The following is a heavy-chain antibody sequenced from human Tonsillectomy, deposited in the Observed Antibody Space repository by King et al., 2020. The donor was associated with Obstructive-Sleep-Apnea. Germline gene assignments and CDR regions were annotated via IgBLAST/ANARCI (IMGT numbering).Heavy chain of an antibody. CDR3: AKDRTGYDYVWGRGAFDI. CDR2: ISWNSGSI. D-gene: IGHD3-16*01. V-gene: IGHV3-9*01. Sequence: QLVQSGGGLVQPSRSLRLSCAASGFTFDDYAMHWVRQAPGKGLEWVSGISWNSGSIGYADSVKGRFTISRDNAKNSLYLQMNSLRAEDTALYYCAKDRTGYDYVWGRGAFDIWGQGTMVTVSS. J-gene: IGHJ3*02. CDR1: GFTFDDYA.